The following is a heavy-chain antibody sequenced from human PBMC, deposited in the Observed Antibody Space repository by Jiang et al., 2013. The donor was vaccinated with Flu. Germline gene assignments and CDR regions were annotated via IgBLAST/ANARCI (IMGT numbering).Heavy chain of an antibody. CDR2: INPNTGNS. D-gene: IGHD3-22*01. V-gene: IGHV1-18*01. CDR3: ARDPGVTVMDH. J-gene: IGHJ4*02. Sequence: QLVESGAEVKKPGASMMVSCETSGYTFINYGISWVRQAPGQGLEWMGWINPNTGNSNYAQKFQDRVTMTTDTSATTAYMELRSLRSDDTAVYYCARDPGVTVMDHWGQGTLVTVSS. CDR1: GYTFINYG.